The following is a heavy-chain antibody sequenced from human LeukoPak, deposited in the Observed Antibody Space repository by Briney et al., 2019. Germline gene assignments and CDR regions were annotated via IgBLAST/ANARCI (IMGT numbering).Heavy chain of an antibody. CDR3: ARDPDGGPDY. V-gene: IGHV4-38-2*02. CDR1: GYSISSGYY. CDR2: IYHSGST. D-gene: IGHD3-16*01. J-gene: IGHJ4*02. Sequence: SETLSLTCAVSGYSISSGYYWGWIRPPPGKGLEWIGSIYHSGSTYYSPSLKSRVTISVDTSKNQFSLKLSSVTAADTAVYYCARDPDGGPDYWGQGTLVTVSS.